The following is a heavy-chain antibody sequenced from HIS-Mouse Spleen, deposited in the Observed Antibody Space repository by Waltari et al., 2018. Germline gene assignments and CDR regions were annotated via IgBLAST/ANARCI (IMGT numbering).Heavy chain of an antibody. CDR2: IYYSGST. Sequence: QLQLQESGPGLVKPSETLSLTCTVSGGSTRCSSYYWGWIREPPGKGLEWMGSIYYSGSTYYNPSLKSRVTISVDTSKNQFSLKLSSVTAADTAVYYCAREIPYSSSWYDWYFDLWGRGTLVTVSS. J-gene: IGHJ2*01. D-gene: IGHD6-13*01. CDR1: GGSTRCSSYY. V-gene: IGHV4-39*07. CDR3: AREIPYSSSWYDWYFDL.